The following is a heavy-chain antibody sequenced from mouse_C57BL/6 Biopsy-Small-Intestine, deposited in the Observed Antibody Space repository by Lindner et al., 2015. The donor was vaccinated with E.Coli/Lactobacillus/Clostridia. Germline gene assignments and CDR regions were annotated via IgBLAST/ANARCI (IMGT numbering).Heavy chain of an antibody. CDR3: ARSSRGRTYPDY. Sequence: VQLQESGPELVKPGASVKISCKASGYAFSSSWMNWVKQRPGKGLEWIGRIYPGDGDTNYNGRFKDRATLTADKSSSTAYMQLSSLTSEDSAVYYCARSSRGRTYPDYWGQGTTLTVSS. V-gene: IGHV1-82*01. CDR2: IYPGDGDT. J-gene: IGHJ2*01. D-gene: IGHD1-1*01. CDR1: GYAFSSSW.